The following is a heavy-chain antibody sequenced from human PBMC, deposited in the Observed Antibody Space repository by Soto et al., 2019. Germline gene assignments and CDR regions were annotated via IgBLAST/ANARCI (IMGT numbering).Heavy chain of an antibody. Sequence: GASVKVSCKASGYTFTSYGISWVRQAPGQGLEWMGWISAYNGNTNYAQKLQGRVTMTTDTSTSTAYMELRSLRSDDTAVYYCARKELFYYDSSGYGFDYWGQGTLVTVSS. CDR3: ARKELFYYDSSGYGFDY. V-gene: IGHV1-18*01. D-gene: IGHD3-22*01. CDR1: GYTFTSYG. J-gene: IGHJ4*02. CDR2: ISAYNGNT.